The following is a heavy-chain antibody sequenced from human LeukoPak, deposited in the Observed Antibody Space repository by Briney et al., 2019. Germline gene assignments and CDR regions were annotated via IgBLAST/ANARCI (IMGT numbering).Heavy chain of an antibody. Sequence: SETLSLTCAVYGGSFSGYYWSWIRQPPGKGLEWIGEINHSGSTNYNPSLKSRVTISVDTSKNQFSLKLRPVTAADTAVYYCMSNYLQGGYYFNSWGQGTLVTVSS. D-gene: IGHD2/OR15-2a*01. CDR2: INHSGST. J-gene: IGHJ4*02. CDR3: MSNYLQGGYYFNS. CDR1: GGSFSGYY. V-gene: IGHV4-34*01.